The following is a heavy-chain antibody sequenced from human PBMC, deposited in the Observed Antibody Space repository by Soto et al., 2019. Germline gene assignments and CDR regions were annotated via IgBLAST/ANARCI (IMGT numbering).Heavy chain of an antibody. V-gene: IGHV1-18*01. CDR1: GYTFTTYG. Sequence: GASVKVSCKTSGYTFTTYGINWVRQAPGLGLEWMGWISGYNGNTNYPKKFQGRVTMTTDTFTSTGYMELRGLTSEDTDVYYCARGAHGSGYGVYWGQGTLVTVSS. CDR2: ISGYNGNT. J-gene: IGHJ4*02. D-gene: IGHD3-3*01. CDR3: ARGAHGSGYGVY.